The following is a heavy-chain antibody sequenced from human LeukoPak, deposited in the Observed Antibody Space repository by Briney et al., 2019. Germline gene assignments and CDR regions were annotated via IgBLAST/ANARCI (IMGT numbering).Heavy chain of an antibody. V-gene: IGHV3-7*03. D-gene: IGHD3-9*01. CDR2: IKQDGSQK. CDR1: GFTLNKFW. CDR3: ARVDGP. J-gene: IGHJ5*02. Sequence: GGSLRLSCTASGFTLNKFWVSWVRQAPGKGLEWVANIKQDGSQKYYVDSVKGRFTISRDNAKNSLYLQMNSLRAEDTAVYYCARVDGPWGQGTLVTVSS.